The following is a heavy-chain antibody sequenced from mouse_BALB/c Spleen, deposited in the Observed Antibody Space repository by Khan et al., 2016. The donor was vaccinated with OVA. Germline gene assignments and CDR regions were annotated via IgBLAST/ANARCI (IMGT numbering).Heavy chain of an antibody. CDR2: IRSGGST. Sequence: QVQLKQSGPGLVQPSQSLSITCTVSGFSLNTYGIHWIRQSQGKGLEWLGVIRSGGSTDYNGAFISRLNITKDNSKSQVFFKMNSLQADDTAKYYSARNSYMYAFTYWGQGTLVTVSA. CDR3: ARNSYMYAFTY. J-gene: IGHJ3*01. D-gene: IGHD2-14*01. V-gene: IGHV2-2*01. CDR1: GFSLNTYG.